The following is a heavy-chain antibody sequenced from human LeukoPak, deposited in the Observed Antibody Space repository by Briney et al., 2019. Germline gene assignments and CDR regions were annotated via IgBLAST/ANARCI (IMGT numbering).Heavy chain of an antibody. J-gene: IGHJ5*02. CDR3: AAAPGGADLGFDP. CDR2: INPNSGGT. CDR1: GYTFTGYY. D-gene: IGHD1-26*01. V-gene: IGHV1-2*02. Sequence: GASVKVSCKASGYTFTGYYMHWVRQAPGQGLEWMGWINPNSGGTNYAQKFQGRVTMTRDTSISTAYMELSRLRSEDTAVYYCAAAPGGADLGFDPWGQGTLVTVSS.